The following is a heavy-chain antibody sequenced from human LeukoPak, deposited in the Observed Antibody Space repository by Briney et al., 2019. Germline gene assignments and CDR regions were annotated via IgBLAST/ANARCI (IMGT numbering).Heavy chain of an antibody. CDR2: INHSGST. Sequence: PSETLSLTCAVYGGSFSGYHWSWLRQPPGKGLEWIGEINHSGSTNYNPSLKSRVTISVDTSKNQFSLKLNSVTAADTAVYYCARGHFHYDSSGSHVYFNYWGQGTLVTVSS. CDR3: ARGHFHYDSSGSHVYFNY. J-gene: IGHJ4*02. CDR1: GGSFSGYH. D-gene: IGHD3-22*01. V-gene: IGHV4-34*01.